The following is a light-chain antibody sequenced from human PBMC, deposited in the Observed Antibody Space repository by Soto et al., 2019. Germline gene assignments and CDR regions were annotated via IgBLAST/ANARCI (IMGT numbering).Light chain of an antibody. V-gene: IGLV2-11*01. J-gene: IGLJ2*01. Sequence: QSALTQPRSVSGSPEQSVTISCTGTSSDVGGYNYVSWYQQHPGKAPKVLIYDVSKRPSGVPDRVSGSKSGNTASLTISGLQAEDEADYYCCSYAGSYTLVFGGGTKLTVL. CDR2: DVS. CDR1: SSDVGGYNY. CDR3: CSYAGSYTLV.